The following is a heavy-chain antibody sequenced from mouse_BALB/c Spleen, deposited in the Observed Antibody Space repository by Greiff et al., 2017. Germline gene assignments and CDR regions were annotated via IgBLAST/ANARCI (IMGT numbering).Heavy chain of an antibody. CDR1: GFNIKDTY. CDR3: ARGGNLYPSGFAY. D-gene: IGHD2-1*01. V-gene: IGHV14-3*02. CDR2: IDPANGNT. J-gene: IGHJ3*01. Sequence: EVQLQQSGAELVKPGASVKLSCTASGFNIKDTYMHWVKQRPEQGLEWIGRIDPANGNTKYDPKFQGKATITADTSSNTAYLQLSSLTSEDTAVYYCARGGNLYPSGFAYWGQGTLVTVAA.